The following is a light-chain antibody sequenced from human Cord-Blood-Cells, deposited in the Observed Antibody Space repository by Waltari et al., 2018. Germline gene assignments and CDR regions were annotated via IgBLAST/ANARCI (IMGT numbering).Light chain of an antibody. CDR1: QGISSA. V-gene: IGKV1-13*02. J-gene: IGKJ2*01. CDR3: QQFNSYQYT. Sequence: AIQLTQSPSSLSGSVGDRATITCRASQGISSALAWYQQKPGKAPKLLIYDASSLESGVPSRFSGSGSGTDFTLTISSLQPEDFATYYCQQFNSYQYTFGQGTKLEIK. CDR2: DAS.